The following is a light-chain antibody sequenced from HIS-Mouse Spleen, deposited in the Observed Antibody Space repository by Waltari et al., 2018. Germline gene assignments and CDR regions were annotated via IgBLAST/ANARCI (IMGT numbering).Light chain of an antibody. V-gene: IGLV3-10*01. J-gene: IGLJ2*01. Sequence: SYELTQPPSVSVSPGQTARITCSGDALPKKYAYWYQQKSGQAPVLVIYEDSKRPSGIPERVSGSSSGTMATLTISGAQVEDEADYYCYSDSSGNHRVFGGGTKLTVL. CDR3: YSDSSGNHRV. CDR1: ALPKKY. CDR2: EDS.